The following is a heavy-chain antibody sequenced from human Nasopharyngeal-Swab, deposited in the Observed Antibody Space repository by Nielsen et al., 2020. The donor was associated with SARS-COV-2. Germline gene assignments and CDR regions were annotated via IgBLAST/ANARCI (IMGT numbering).Heavy chain of an antibody. D-gene: IGHD5-24*01. CDR3: AKGDGLGATTASFDY. CDR2: ISWNSGSI. J-gene: IGHJ4*02. V-gene: IGHV3-9*01. CDR1: GFTFDDYA. Sequence: SLKTPCAASGFTFDDYAMHWVRQAPAKGLERVSGISWNSGSIGYADSVKGRFTISRDNAKNSLYLQMNSLRAEDTALYYCAKGDGLGATTASFDYWGQGTLVTVSS.